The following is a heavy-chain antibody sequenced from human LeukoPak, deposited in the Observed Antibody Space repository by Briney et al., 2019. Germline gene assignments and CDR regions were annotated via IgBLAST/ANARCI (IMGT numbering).Heavy chain of an antibody. CDR3: ARHDPHHAFDI. CDR1: GGSISSSNW. Sequence: PSGTLSLTCAVSGGSISSSNWWSWVRQPPGKGLEWIGEIYHSGSTNYNPSLKSRDTISVDTSKNQFSLKLSSVTAADTAVYYCARHDPHHAFDIWGQGTMVTVSS. CDR2: IYHSGST. D-gene: IGHD1-14*01. V-gene: IGHV4-4*02. J-gene: IGHJ3*02.